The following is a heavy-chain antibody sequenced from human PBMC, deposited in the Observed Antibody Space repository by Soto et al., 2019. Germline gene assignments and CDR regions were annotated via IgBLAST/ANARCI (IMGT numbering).Heavy chain of an antibody. J-gene: IGHJ1*01. Sequence: GGSLRLSCSASGFTFSSYAMHWVRQAPGKGLEYVSAISSNGGSTYYADSVKGRFTISRYNSKNTLYLQMSSLRAEDTAVYYCVKDIATRTYGGGDCYYGYFQHWGQGTLVTVSS. V-gene: IGHV3-64D*06. D-gene: IGHD2-21*02. CDR2: ISSNGGST. CDR3: VKDIATRTYGGGDCYYGYFQH. CDR1: GFTFSSYA.